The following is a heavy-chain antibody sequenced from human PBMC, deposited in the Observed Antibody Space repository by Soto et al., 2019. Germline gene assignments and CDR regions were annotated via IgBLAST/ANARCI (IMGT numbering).Heavy chain of an antibody. CDR3: ARDTHRNGHFNY. J-gene: IGHJ4*02. V-gene: IGHV3-21*01. CDR1: GFTFSSYS. CDR2: ISSSSSYI. Sequence: GGSLRLSCAASGFTFSSYSMNWVRQAPGKGLEWVSSISSSSSYIYYADSVKGRFTISRDNAKNSLYLQMNSLRAEDTAVYYCARDTHRNGHFNYWGQGTLVTVSS.